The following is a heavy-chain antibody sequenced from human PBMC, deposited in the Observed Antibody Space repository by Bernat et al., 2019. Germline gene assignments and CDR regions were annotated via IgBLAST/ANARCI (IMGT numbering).Heavy chain of an antibody. D-gene: IGHD3-22*01. CDR1: GFTFSSYG. J-gene: IGHJ4*02. Sequence: QVQLVESGGGVVQPGRSLRLSCAASGFTFSSYGMHWVRQAPGKGLEWVAVIWYDGSNKYYADSVKGRFTISRDNSKNTLYLQMNSLRAEDTAVYYCARDLGGVVVGIPIFDYWGQGTLVTVSS. CDR3: ARDLGGVVVGIPIFDY. V-gene: IGHV3-33*01. CDR2: IWYDGSNK.